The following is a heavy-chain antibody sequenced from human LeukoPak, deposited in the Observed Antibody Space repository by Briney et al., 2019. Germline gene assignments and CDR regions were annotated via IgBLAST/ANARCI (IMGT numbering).Heavy chain of an antibody. CDR3: ARANDNYYYYYMDV. CDR1: GFTFSSYW. J-gene: IGHJ6*03. CDR2: IESNGLT. Sequence: PGGSLRLSCEASGFTFSSYWMHWVRQVPGKGLMWVSRIESNGLTLYADSVRDRFTISRDNGKSTIYLQMNSLRAEDTAVYYCARANDNYYYYYMDVWGKGTTVTISS. V-gene: IGHV3-74*01. D-gene: IGHD3-9*01.